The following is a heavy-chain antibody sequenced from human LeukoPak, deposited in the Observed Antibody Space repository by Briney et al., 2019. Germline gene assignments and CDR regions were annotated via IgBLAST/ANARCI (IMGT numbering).Heavy chain of an antibody. CDR1: GYTFTSYY. CDR2: INPSGGST. J-gene: IGHJ4*02. CDR3: ARDRSYCSGGSCYGGFDY. Sequence: GASVTASCKASGYTFTSYYMHWVRQAPGQGLEWMGIINPSGGSTSYAQKFQGRVTMTRDTSTSTVYMELSRLRSDDTAVYYCARDRSYCSGGSCYGGFDYWGLGTLVTVSS. V-gene: IGHV1-46*01. D-gene: IGHD2-15*01.